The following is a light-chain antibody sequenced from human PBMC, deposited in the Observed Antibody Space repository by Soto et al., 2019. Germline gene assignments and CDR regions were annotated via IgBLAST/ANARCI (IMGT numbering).Light chain of an antibody. CDR2: WAS. V-gene: IGKV4-1*01. J-gene: IGKJ2*01. CDR3: QQNYGTPYT. Sequence: DIVMTQSPDSLAVSLGERATINCKSSQSVLYSSNNKNYLAWYQHKPGQPPKLLIYWASTRESGVPDRFSGSGSGTDFTLTISSLQAEDVAVYYCQQNYGTPYTFGQGTKLEIK. CDR1: QSVLYSSNNKNY.